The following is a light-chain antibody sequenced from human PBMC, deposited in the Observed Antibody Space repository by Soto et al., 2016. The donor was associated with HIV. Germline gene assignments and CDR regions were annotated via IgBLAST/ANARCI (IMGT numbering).Light chain of an antibody. J-gene: IGKJ4*01. Sequence: DIQLTQSSSSLSASVGDRVTITCRASQTISTYLNWYQQKPGKAPELLIYAASTLQSGVPSRFSGSGSGTDFTLTISSLQPEDFATYYCQQSYSTLPLTFGGGPRWRS. CDR3: QQSYSTLPLT. CDR1: QTISTY. CDR2: AAS. V-gene: IGKV1-39*01.